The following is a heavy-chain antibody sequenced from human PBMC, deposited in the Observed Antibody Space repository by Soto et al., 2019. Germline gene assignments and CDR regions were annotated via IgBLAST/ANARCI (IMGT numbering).Heavy chain of an antibody. CDR1: GFRLSDYC. J-gene: IGHJ3*01. V-gene: IGHV1-18*01. D-gene: IGHD3-16*01. CDR2: ISAFNGNT. Sequence: AASVQVSCKASGFRLSDYCFNWLLQAPGQGLEWMGWISAFNGNTETAQGLQDRVTMTTDSSTTTAHIHLTNLTTDDTAIYYCARSYYLADAFDAWGQGTMVPVS. CDR3: ARSYYLADAFDA.